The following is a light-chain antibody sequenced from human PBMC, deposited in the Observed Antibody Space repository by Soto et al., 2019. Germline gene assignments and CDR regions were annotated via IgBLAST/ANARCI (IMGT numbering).Light chain of an antibody. J-gene: IGKJ4*01. Sequence: EIVMTQSPATLSVSPGEGAILSCRASQGIGNTLAWYQQKPGQTPRLLIYRTSIRATGVPARFSGSASGTEFTLTITSLQSEDFAVYYCQHYANWPLTFGGGTKIESK. V-gene: IGKV3-15*01. CDR1: QGIGNT. CDR3: QHYANWPLT. CDR2: RTS.